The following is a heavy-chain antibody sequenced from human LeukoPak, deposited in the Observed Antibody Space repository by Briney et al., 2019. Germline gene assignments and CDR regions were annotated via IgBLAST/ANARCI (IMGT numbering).Heavy chain of an antibody. Sequence: GGSLRLSCAASGFTFSDYWMTWVRQAPGQGLAWVAHINQDGSEQHFVGSVQGRFTISRDNAKNSLYLQMDSLRAEDTAVYHCAGGALDYWGQGTPVTVSS. J-gene: IGHJ1*01. D-gene: IGHD3-16*01. V-gene: IGHV3-7*04. CDR1: GFTFSDYW. CDR3: AGGALDY. CDR2: INQDGSEQ.